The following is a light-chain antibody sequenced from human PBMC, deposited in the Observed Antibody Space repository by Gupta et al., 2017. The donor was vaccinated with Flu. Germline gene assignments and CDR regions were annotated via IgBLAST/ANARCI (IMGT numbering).Light chain of an antibody. CDR3: QQYGSSPT. Sequence: EIVLTQSPGTVSLSPGERATLSCRASQSVINNYLAWYQQKPGQAPRLLIYAASSRTTGIPDRFSGSGSGTDFTLTISRLEPEDFAVYYCQQYGSSPTFGQGTRLEIK. V-gene: IGKV3-20*01. CDR2: AAS. CDR1: QSVINNY. J-gene: IGKJ5*01.